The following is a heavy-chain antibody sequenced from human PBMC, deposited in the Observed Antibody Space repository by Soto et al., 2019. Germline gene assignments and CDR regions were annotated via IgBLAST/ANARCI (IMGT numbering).Heavy chain of an antibody. CDR3: AGAVGGDGSSWYRGAYAY. CDR2: INPDTGGT. V-gene: IGHV1-2*04. CDR1: GYTCTRCY. J-gene: IGHJ4*02. Sequence: ALVKVYRKAAGYTCTRCYIQCVRQTTRQGLEWMGWINPDTGGTENIQNFQGWVTITRETSITTAYLELTSLKSDDTAVYYCAGAVGGDGSSWYRGAYAYWGQGTLVTVSS. D-gene: IGHD6-13*01.